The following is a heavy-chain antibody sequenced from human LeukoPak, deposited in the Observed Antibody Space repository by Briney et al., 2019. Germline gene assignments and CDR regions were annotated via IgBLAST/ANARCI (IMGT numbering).Heavy chain of an antibody. Sequence: PSETLSLTCNVSGGSISSYYYHWIRQAPGKGLEWIGYMYYSGGTNYSPSLQSRVTISIDTSKGQFSLKLTSVTAADTAVYYCARGLGSGQCSSGWLVYWGQGTLVTVSS. CDR1: GGSISSYY. V-gene: IGHV4-59*01. CDR2: MYYSGGT. J-gene: IGHJ4*02. CDR3: ARGLGSGQCSSGWLVY. D-gene: IGHD6-19*01.